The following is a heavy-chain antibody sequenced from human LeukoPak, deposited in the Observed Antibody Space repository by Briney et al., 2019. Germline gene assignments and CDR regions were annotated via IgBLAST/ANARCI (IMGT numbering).Heavy chain of an antibody. CDR2: FDPEDGET. V-gene: IGHV1-24*01. J-gene: IGHJ4*02. CDR1: GYTLTELS. Sequence: GASVKVSCKVSGYTLTELSMHWVRQAPGKGLGWMGGFDPEDGETIYAQKLQGRVTMTTDTSTSTAYMELRSLRSDDTAVYYCARGNYCSGGSCYDGAFDYWGQGTLVTVSS. CDR3: ARGNYCSGGSCYDGAFDY. D-gene: IGHD2-15*01.